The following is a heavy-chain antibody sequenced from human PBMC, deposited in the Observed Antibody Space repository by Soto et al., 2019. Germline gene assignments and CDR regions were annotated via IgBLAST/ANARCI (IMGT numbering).Heavy chain of an antibody. Sequence: QVQLVESGGGVVQPGRSLRLSCGASGFNFSDYGMHWVRQTPGKGLEWVAVISYDGSNKEYADSVKGRFTISRDNSKNTLHLQMNNLRAADTAVYYCAKDGLHENGDYDYYGIDVWGQGTTVTVSS. V-gene: IGHV3-30*18. D-gene: IGHD4-17*01. CDR1: GFNFSDYG. J-gene: IGHJ6*02. CDR3: AKDGLHENGDYDYYGIDV. CDR2: ISYDGSNK.